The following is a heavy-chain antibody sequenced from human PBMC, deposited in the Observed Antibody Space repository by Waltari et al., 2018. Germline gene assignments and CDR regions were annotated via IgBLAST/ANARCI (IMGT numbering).Heavy chain of an antibody. Sequence: QVRLQESGPGLVKPSETLSLTCSASAFYISIGYYWDWLRQPPGKRMEWLASIYHSGSTYYNPSLKSRVTIFVDTSKTQFSLKLTSVTAADTAVYFCARAPSTYSSSWYRVGFDYWGQGTLVTVSS. CDR2: IYHSGST. J-gene: IGHJ4*02. CDR3: ARAPSTYSSSWYRVGFDY. D-gene: IGHD6-13*01. CDR1: AFYISIGYY. V-gene: IGHV4-38-2*02.